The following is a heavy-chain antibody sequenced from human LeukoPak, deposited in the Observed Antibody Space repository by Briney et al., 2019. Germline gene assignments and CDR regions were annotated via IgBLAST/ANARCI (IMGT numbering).Heavy chain of an antibody. CDR1: GFTFTSYA. D-gene: IGHD3-22*01. V-gene: IGHV3-23*01. J-gene: IGHJ2*01. CDR2: IRSSGGST. CDR3: AKVLGYGDSSYWYFDL. Sequence: PGGSLRLSCAASGFTFTSYAMSWVRQAPGKGLEWVSAIRSSGGSTNYADSVRGRFTISRDNFKNTLYLQMNSLRAEDTAVYYCAKVLGYGDSSYWYFDLWGRGTLVTVSS.